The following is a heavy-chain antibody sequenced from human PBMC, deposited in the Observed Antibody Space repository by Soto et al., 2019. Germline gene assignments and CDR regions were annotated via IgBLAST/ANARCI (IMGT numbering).Heavy chain of an antibody. CDR2: ISPYNGVT. CDR1: GYTFSTYG. Sequence: QVHLVQSGAELKKPGASVKVSCRASGYTFSTYGISWVRQAPGQGLEWMGWISPYNGVTKYAQKVQVRVIMTTDTSTSTAYMELKSLRSDDTAVYFCARLGGAASTDLDSWGLGTLVIVSS. D-gene: IGHD2-2*01. J-gene: IGHJ4*02. CDR3: ARLGGAASTDLDS. V-gene: IGHV1-18*04.